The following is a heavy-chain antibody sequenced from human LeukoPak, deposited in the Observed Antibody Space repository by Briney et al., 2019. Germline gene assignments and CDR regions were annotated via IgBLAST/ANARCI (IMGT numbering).Heavy chain of an antibody. D-gene: IGHD3-9*01. CDR3: ARLSFYDILTGRSYYFDY. V-gene: IGHV4-39*01. Sequence: PSETLSLTCTVSGGSISSSSYYWGWIRQPPGKGLEWIGSIYYSGSTYYNPSLKSRVTISVDTSKNQFSLKLSSVTAADTAVYYCARLSFYDILTGRSYYFDYWGQGTLVTVSS. J-gene: IGHJ4*02. CDR1: GGSISSSSYY. CDR2: IYYSGST.